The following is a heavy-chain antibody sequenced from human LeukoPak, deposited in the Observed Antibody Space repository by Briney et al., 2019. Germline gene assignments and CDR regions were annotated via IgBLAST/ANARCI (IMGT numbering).Heavy chain of an antibody. Sequence: SETLSLTCAAYGGSFSGYYWSWIRQPPGKGLEWIGEINHSGSTNYNPSLKSRVTISVDTSKNQFSLKLSSVTAADTAVYYCARGAPEPNHWGQGTLVTVSS. J-gene: IGHJ5*02. CDR2: INHSGST. CDR3: ARGAPEPNH. CDR1: GGSFSGYY. V-gene: IGHV4-34*01. D-gene: IGHD1-14*01.